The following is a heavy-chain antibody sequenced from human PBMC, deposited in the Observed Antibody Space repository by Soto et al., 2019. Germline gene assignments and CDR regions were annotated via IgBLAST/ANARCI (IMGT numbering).Heavy chain of an antibody. CDR2: IYYSGST. Sequence: QVQLQESGPGLVKPSQTLSLTCTVSGGSISSGDYYWSWIRQPPGKGLEWIGYIYYSGSTYYNPSLQCRLTTAVDPSKTQFPRKLSSVTAADTAVYYCARAMTTVTTSGDAFDIWGQGTMVTVSS. J-gene: IGHJ3*02. CDR1: GGSISSGDYY. D-gene: IGHD4-17*01. V-gene: IGHV4-30-4*01. CDR3: ARAMTTVTTSGDAFDI.